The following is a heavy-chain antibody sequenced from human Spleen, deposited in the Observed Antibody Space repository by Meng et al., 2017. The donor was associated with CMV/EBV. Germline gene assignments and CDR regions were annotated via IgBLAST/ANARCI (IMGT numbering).Heavy chain of an antibody. V-gene: IGHV3-9*01. CDR2: ISWNGGTK. J-gene: IGHJ1*01. D-gene: IGHD1-26*01. CDR1: GFTFDDYA. CDR3: AKDEVGASILGNFQN. Sequence: GGSLRLSCAASGFTFDDYAMHWVRQAPGKGLEWVSGISWNGGTKGYADSVKGRFTISRDNAKNSLYLQMNSLRAEDTALYCCAKDEVGASILGNFQNWVPGTLVTVSS.